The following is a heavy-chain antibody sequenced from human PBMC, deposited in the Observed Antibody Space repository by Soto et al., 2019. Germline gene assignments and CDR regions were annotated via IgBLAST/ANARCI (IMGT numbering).Heavy chain of an antibody. CDR1: GGSFSGYY. Sequence: TLSLTCAVYGGSFSGYYWSWVRPPPGKGLEWIGEINRSGSTNYNPSLKSRVTISVDTSKNQFSLKLSSVTAADTAVYYCARGLGYCSSTNCYFYYYYGMDVWGQGTTVTVSS. D-gene: IGHD2-2*01. CDR2: INRSGST. V-gene: IGHV4-34*01. CDR3: ARGLGYCSSTNCYFYYYYGMDV. J-gene: IGHJ6*02.